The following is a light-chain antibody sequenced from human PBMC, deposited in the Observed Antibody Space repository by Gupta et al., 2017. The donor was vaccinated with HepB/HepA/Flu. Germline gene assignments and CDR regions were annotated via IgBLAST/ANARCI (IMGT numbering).Light chain of an antibody. CDR3: QQYGSSPTIT. J-gene: IGKJ3*01. Sequence: EIVLTQSPGTLSLSPGERATLSCRASQSVSSSYLAWYQKKPGQAPRLLIYGASSRATGIPDRFSGSGSGTDLTLTISRLEHEEFAVYYCQQYGSSPTITFGHGTKVDIK. CDR1: QSVSSSY. V-gene: IGKV3-20*01. CDR2: GAS.